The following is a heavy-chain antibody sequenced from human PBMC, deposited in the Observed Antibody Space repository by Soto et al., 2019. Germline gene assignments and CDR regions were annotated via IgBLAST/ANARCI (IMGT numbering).Heavy chain of an antibody. Sequence: GESLKISCNGSGYSFTSYWISWVRQMPGKGLEWMGRIDPSDSYTNYSPSFQGHVTISADKSISTAYLQWSSLKASDTDMYYCASTGQNWFDPWGQGTLVTVYS. J-gene: IGHJ5*02. CDR1: GYSFTSYW. CDR3: ASTGQNWFDP. CDR2: IDPSDSYT. V-gene: IGHV5-10-1*01. D-gene: IGHD4-17*01.